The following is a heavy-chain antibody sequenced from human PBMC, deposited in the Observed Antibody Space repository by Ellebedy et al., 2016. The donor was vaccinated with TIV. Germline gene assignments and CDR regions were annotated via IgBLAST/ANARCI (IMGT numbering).Heavy chain of an antibody. V-gene: IGHV3-30*04. CDR1: GFTFRSYA. CDR2: ISYDGSKK. J-gene: IGHJ4*02. Sequence: GESLKISCVASGFTFRSYAMHWVRQAPGKGLEWVAVISYDGSKKYHVDSVKGRFTISRDDSKNTLYLQMNSLRAEDTAVYYCARVTTLATGTGYYFDYWGQGTLVTVSS. CDR3: ARVTTLATGTGYYFDY. D-gene: IGHD4-17*01.